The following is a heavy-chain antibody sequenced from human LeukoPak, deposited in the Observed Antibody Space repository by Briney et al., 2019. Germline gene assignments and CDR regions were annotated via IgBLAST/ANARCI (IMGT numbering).Heavy chain of an antibody. Sequence: PGGSLRLSCVASGFTFSDYYMSWIRQAPGKELEWVSYISSSGTYTNYADSVKGRFTISRDNARNSLYLQMNSLRAEDTAVYYCARGGYSGYDFDYWGQGTLVTVSS. V-gene: IGHV3-11*06. CDR2: ISSSGTYT. J-gene: IGHJ4*02. D-gene: IGHD5-12*01. CDR3: ARGGYSGYDFDY. CDR1: GFTFSDYY.